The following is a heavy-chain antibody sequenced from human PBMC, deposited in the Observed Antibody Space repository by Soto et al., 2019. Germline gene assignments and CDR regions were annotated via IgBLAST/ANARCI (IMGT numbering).Heavy chain of an antibody. Sequence: PGGSLRLSCAASGFTFNNYGMHWVRQAPGKGLEWVAFIWSSSSCIYYADSVKGRFTISRDNAKNSLYLQMNSLRAEDTAVYYCARVPYDYIWGSYRHTNSDYWGQGTPVTVSS. V-gene: IGHV3-21*01. CDR3: ARVPYDYIWGSYRHTNSDY. D-gene: IGHD3-16*02. J-gene: IGHJ4*02. CDR1: GFTFNNYG. CDR2: IWSSSSCI.